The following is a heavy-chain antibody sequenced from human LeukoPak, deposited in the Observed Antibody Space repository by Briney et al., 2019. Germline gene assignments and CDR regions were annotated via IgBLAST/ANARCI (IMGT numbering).Heavy chain of an antibody. D-gene: IGHD2-15*01. V-gene: IGHV1-46*01. Sequence: GASVKVSCKASGYTFTSYYMRWVRQAPGQGLEWMGIINPSGGSTSYAQKFQGRVTMTRDTSTSTVYMELSSLRSEDTAVYYCARLGARCSGGSCYRGSSVDYWGQGTLVTVSS. J-gene: IGHJ4*02. CDR2: INPSGGST. CDR3: ARLGARCSGGSCYRGSSVDY. CDR1: GYTFTSYY.